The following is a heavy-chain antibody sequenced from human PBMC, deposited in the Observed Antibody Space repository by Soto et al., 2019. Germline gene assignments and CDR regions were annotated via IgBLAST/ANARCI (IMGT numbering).Heavy chain of an antibody. Sequence: SETLSLTCVVSGYRINIDACWGWIRQSPEKGLEWLGSVCHSGTIYYNPSLKSRVTISLDTSKNQFSLSLSSVTAADTALYYCARDVGRYNINRVWFAPWGQGILVTVSP. V-gene: IGHV4-38-2*02. CDR2: VCHSGTI. CDR3: ARDVGRYNINRVWFAP. CDR1: GYRINIDAC. J-gene: IGHJ5*02. D-gene: IGHD1-20*01.